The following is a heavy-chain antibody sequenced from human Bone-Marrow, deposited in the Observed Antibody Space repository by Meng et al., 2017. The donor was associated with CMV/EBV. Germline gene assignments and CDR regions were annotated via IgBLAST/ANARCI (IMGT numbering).Heavy chain of an antibody. CDR2: ISFDGTNK. V-gene: IGHV3-30*04. CDR1: GFTFGHYA. D-gene: IGHD3-22*01. Sequence: GGSLRLSCAASGFTFGHYAIHWVRQAPGKGLEWVAVISFDGTNKYYADSVKGRFTVSRDNSKTRLYLQMNSLTPEDTAVYYCARDLYDYESSGYFDHWGLGRLVTVSS. J-gene: IGHJ4*02. CDR3: ARDLYDYESSGYFDH.